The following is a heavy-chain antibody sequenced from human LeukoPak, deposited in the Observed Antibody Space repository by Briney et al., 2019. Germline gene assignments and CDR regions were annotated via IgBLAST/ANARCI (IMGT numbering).Heavy chain of an antibody. CDR3: ASSTVTTSAYYYYGMDV. Sequence: ASVKVSCKASGYTFAGYYMRWVRQAPGQGLEWMGWINPNSGGTDYAQKFQGWVTMTRDTSISTAYMELSRLRSDDTAVYYCASSTVTTSAYYYYGMDVWGQGTTVTVSS. CDR2: INPNSGGT. D-gene: IGHD4-17*01. J-gene: IGHJ6*02. V-gene: IGHV1-2*04. CDR1: GYTFAGYY.